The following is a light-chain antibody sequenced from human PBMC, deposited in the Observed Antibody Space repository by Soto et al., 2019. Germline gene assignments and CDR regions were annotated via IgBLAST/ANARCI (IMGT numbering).Light chain of an antibody. CDR3: CSYVGATTYV. J-gene: IGLJ1*01. V-gene: IGLV2-23*01. CDR1: SSTVGGFNV. Sequence: QSALTQPASVSGSPGQSITISCTGTSSTVGGFNVVSWYQQHPGKAPKVIIYEGIKRPSGVSNHFSGSNSGSTASLTISGLQAEDEADYYCCSYVGATTYVFGTGTKGTVL. CDR2: EGI.